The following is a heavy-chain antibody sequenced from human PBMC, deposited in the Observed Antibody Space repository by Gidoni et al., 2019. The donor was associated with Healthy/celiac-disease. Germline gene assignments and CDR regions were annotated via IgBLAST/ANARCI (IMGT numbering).Heavy chain of an antibody. CDR3: ACGRPYYGSGSNWFDP. J-gene: IGHJ5*02. CDR1: GGSISSGDYY. D-gene: IGHD3-10*01. V-gene: IGHV4-30-4*01. CDR2: IYYSWST. Sequence: QVQLQESGPGLVKPSQTLSLTCTVSGGSISSGDYYWSWIRQPPGKGLEWIGYIYYSWSTYYNPSLKSRVTISVDTSKNQFSLKLSSVTAADTAVYYCACGRPYYGSGSNWFDPWGQGTLVTVSS.